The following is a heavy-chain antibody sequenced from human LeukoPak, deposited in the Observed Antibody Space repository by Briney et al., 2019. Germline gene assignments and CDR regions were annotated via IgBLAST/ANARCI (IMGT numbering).Heavy chain of an antibody. V-gene: IGHV3-23*01. Sequence: PGGTLRLSCAASGFTFSSYGMSWVRQAPGKGLEWVSAISGSGGSTYYADSVKGRFTISRDNSKNTLYLQMNSLRAEDTAVYYCASLKNYYDSSGYLVTDAFDIWGQGTMVTVSS. CDR1: GFTFSSYG. J-gene: IGHJ3*02. CDR3: ASLKNYYDSSGYLVTDAFDI. CDR2: ISGSGGST. D-gene: IGHD3-22*01.